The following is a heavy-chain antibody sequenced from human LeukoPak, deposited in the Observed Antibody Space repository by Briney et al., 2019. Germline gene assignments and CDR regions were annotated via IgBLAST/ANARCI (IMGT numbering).Heavy chain of an antibody. Sequence: PGRSLRLACVASGLSLGNYWVDWVRQAPGKGLEWVGNIKQDGSEKYYVDSVKGRFTISRDNAKNSLYLDMNSLRVEDTAIDYCTRDFDPWGQGTLVTVSS. CDR2: IKQDGSEK. J-gene: IGHJ5*02. CDR1: GLSLGNYW. CDR3: TRDFDP. V-gene: IGHV3-7*01.